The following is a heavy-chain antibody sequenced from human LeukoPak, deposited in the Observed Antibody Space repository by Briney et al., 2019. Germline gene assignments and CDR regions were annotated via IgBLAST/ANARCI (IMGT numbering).Heavy chain of an antibody. V-gene: IGHV3-33*01. CDR3: ARASGPFDY. D-gene: IGHD3-10*01. CDR1: GFPFSHYG. Sequence: GGSLRLSRAASGFPFSHYGIHWVRQPPGKGLEWVAVIWSDGSHKYYADSVKGRFTISRDNSKNTLYLQMNSLRAEDTAVYSCARASGPFDYWGQGTLVTVSS. CDR2: IWSDGSHK. J-gene: IGHJ4*02.